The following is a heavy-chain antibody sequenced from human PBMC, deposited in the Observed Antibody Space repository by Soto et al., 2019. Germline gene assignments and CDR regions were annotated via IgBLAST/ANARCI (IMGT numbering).Heavy chain of an antibody. CDR3: TRNLYYESLTGSDAFDI. Sequence: GGSLRLSCTASGFTFGDYAMSWVRQAPGKGLEWVGFIRSKAYGGTTEYAASVKGRFTISRDDSKSIAYLQMNSLKTEDTAVYYCTRNLYYESLTGSDAFDIWGKGTMVTVSS. CDR2: IRSKAYGGTT. V-gene: IGHV3-49*04. CDR1: GFTFGDYA. D-gene: IGHD3-9*01. J-gene: IGHJ3*02.